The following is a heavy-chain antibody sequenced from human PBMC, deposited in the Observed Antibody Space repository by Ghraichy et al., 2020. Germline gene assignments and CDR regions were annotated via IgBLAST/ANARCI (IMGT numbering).Heavy chain of an antibody. CDR2: IWPDGSAM. CDR1: GLTFSSSW. J-gene: IGHJ4*02. V-gene: IGHV3-7*01. CDR3: VKNRVWSFES. D-gene: IGHD6-19*01. Sequence: GGSLRLSCAASGLTFSSSWMMWVRQAPGKEFEWVATIWPDGSAMFYADSVKGRFTISRDNAKSSLYLQMSSLRAEDTAVYYCVKNRVWSFESWGQGTLVSVSS.